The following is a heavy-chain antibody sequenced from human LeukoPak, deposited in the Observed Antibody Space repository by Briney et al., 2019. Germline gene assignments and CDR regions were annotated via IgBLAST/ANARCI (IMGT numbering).Heavy chain of an antibody. Sequence: GGSLRLSCAASGFTFSSYGMHWVRQAPGKGLEWVSAISSGGGTSYYADSVKGRFTISRDNAKNSLYLQMNSLRAEDTAVYYCAREGDFMTTVVTSAFDIWGQGTMVTVSS. CDR3: AREGDFMTTVVTSAFDI. V-gene: IGHV3-21*01. D-gene: IGHD4-23*01. CDR1: GFTFSSYG. CDR2: ISSGGGTS. J-gene: IGHJ3*02.